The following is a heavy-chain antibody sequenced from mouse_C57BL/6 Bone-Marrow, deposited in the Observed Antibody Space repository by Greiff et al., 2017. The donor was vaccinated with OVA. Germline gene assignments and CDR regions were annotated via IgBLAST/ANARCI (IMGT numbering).Heavy chain of an antibody. D-gene: IGHD1-1*01. CDR3: ARGSYHYGGRGDYYFDY. V-gene: IGHV1-18*01. CDR2: INPNNGGT. CDR1: GYTFTDYN. Sequence: EVQLQQSGPELVKPGASVKIPCKASGYTFTDYNMDWVKQSPGKSLEWIGDINPNNGGTIYNQKFKGKATFTVDKSSSTAFMELSSLTSEDTAVDYCARGSYHYGGRGDYYFDYWGQGTTRTGSS. J-gene: IGHJ2*01.